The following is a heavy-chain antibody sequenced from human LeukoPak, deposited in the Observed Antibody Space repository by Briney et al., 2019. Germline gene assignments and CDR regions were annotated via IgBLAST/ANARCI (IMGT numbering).Heavy chain of an antibody. CDR1: GYSLISHA. CDR2: INTGNGNT. V-gene: IGHV1-3*04. D-gene: IGHD6-13*01. Sequence: ASVKVSCKASGYSLISHAIHWARQAPGQRLEWMGWINTGNGNTKYSQKFQGRVTITRDTSANTAYMELSSLRSEDTAVYYCARGERGSSSRNWFDPWGQGTLVTVSS. J-gene: IGHJ5*02. CDR3: ARGERGSSSRNWFDP.